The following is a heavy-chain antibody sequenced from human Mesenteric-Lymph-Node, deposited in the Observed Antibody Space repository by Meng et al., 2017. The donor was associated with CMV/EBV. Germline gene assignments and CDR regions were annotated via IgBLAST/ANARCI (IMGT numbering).Heavy chain of an antibody. V-gene: IGHV3-11*04. CDR2: ISRSGSII. D-gene: IGHD2-2*01. J-gene: IGHJ6*02. CDR1: GFTFSDFY. Sequence: GESLKISCAASGFTFSDFYMNWIRQAPGKGLEWVSYISRSGSIIYYADSVKGRFTISRDNAKNSLYLQMNSLRAEDTAVYYCARNIVVVPAAPYYYYYYGMDVWGQGTTVTVSS. CDR3: ARNIVVVPAAPYYYYYYGMDV.